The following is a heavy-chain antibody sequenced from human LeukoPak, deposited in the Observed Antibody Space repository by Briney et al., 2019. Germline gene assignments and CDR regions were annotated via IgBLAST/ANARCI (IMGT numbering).Heavy chain of an antibody. CDR3: ARRLRFYYYYMDV. CDR1: GGSFSGYY. V-gene: IGHV4-34*01. J-gene: IGHJ6*03. D-gene: IGHD3-3*01. CDR2: INHSGST. Sequence: SSETLSLTCAVYGGSFSGYYWSWIRQPPGKGLEWIGEINHSGSTNYNPSLKSRVTISVDTSKNQFSLKLSSVTAAGTAVYYCARRLRFYYYYMDVWGKGTTVTVSS.